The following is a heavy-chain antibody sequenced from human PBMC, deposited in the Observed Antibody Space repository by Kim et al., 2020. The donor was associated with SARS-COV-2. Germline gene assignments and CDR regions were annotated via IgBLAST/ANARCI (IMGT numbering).Heavy chain of an antibody. CDR2: ITSVTGSI. V-gene: IGHV3-21*01. CDR3: ARGHFSVCFFDY. CDR1: GFSLSSKT. D-gene: IGHD6-19*01. Sequence: GGSLRLSCAASGFSLSSKTMNWVRQTPGEGLEWVSSITSVTGSINYADSVKGRFTISRDNAKNSLYLHMNNLRDEDTAVYYCARGHFSVCFFDYWGQGT. J-gene: IGHJ4*02.